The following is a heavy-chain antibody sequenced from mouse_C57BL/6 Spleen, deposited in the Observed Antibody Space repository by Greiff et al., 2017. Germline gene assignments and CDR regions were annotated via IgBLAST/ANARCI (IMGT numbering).Heavy chain of an antibody. CDR1: GYAFSSSW. J-gene: IGHJ4*01. Sequence: VQLQQSGPELVKPGASVKISCKASGYAFSSSWMNWVKQRPGQGLEWIGRIYPGDGDTNYNGKFKGKATLTADKSSSTAYMQLSSLTSEDSAVYFCARKDYYAMDYWGQGTSVTVSS. V-gene: IGHV1-82*01. CDR2: IYPGDGDT. CDR3: ARKDYYAMDY.